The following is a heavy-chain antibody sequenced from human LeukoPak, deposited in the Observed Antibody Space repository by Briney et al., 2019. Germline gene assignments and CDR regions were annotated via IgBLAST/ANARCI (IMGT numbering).Heavy chain of an antibody. Sequence: PSETLSLTCTVSGDSISGQHLTWIRQPPAKGLEWIGQIYYSGTTHYNPALQSRVPMSLDTSKNQYSLKSTSVTAADTAVYFCATYYRGVGGRGYWGQGTLVTVSS. CDR2: IYYSGTT. CDR1: GDSISGQH. CDR3: ATYYRGVGGRGY. V-gene: IGHV4-59*11. D-gene: IGHD4-23*01. J-gene: IGHJ4*02.